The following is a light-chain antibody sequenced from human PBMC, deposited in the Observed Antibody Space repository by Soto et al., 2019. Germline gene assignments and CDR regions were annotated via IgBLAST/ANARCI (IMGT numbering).Light chain of an antibody. V-gene: IGKV3-20*01. CDR2: GAS. Sequence: EIVLTQSPGILSLSPGERATLSCRASQSVTGNFLAWYRQKPGQAPRLLIYGASNRATGAPDRFSGSGSGTDFSLTISRLEPDDFAVYYCQQYDNSFTWTFGQGTKVEI. CDR3: QQYDNSFTWT. CDR1: QSVTGNF. J-gene: IGKJ1*01.